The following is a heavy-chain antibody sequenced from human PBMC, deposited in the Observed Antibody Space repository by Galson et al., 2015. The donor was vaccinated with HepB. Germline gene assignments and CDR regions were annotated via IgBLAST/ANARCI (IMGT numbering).Heavy chain of an antibody. J-gene: IGHJ4*02. V-gene: IGHV3-23*01. CDR3: AKDRYDSSGYYPGDFDY. CDR1: GFIFSNYV. Sequence: SLRLSCAASGFIFSNYVMSWVRQAPGKGLEWVSTISGSGGSTYYADSVKGRFTISRDNSKNTLYLQMNSLRAEDTAAYYCAKDRYDSSGYYPGDFDYWGQGTLVTVSS. D-gene: IGHD3-22*01. CDR2: ISGSGGST.